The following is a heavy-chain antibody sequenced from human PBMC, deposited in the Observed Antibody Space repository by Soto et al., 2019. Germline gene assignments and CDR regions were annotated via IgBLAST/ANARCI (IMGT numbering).Heavy chain of an antibody. J-gene: IGHJ4*02. CDR3: ARSSGARYSDY. D-gene: IGHD2-15*01. Sequence: QGQLQESGPGLVKPSQTLSLTCTVSGGSISSGAYYWSWIRQHPGKGLEWIRYIYYSGSTDYNPCLKSRVTISGETAKIQFSLKLSSVTAADTAVYYCARSSGARYSDYWGQGTLGTVSS. CDR2: IYYSGST. V-gene: IGHV4-31*03. CDR1: GGSISSGAYY.